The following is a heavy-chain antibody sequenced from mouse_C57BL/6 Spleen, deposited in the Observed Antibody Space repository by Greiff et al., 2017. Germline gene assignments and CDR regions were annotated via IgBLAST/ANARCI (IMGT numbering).Heavy chain of an antibody. V-gene: IGHV1-39*01. CDR3: ARNYGSVYYYVMDY. CDR2: INPNYGTT. J-gene: IGHJ4*01. CDR1: GYSFTDYN. D-gene: IGHD1-1*01. Sequence: EVQLVESGPELVKPGASVKISCKASGYSFTDYNMNWVKQSTGKGLEWIGVINPNYGTTSYNEKFKGKATLTVDQTYSTAYMQLNSLTSEDSAAYYCARNYGSVYYYVMDYWGQGTSVTVAS.